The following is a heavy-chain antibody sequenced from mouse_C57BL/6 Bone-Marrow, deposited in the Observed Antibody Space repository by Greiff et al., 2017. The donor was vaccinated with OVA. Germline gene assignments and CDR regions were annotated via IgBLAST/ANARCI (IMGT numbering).Heavy chain of an antibody. J-gene: IGHJ4*01. D-gene: IGHD3-2*02. V-gene: IGHV1-81*01. CDR3: ARSGAGGYAMDY. CDR1: GYTFTSYG. CDR2: IYPRSGNT. Sequence: VKVVESGAELARPGASVKLSCKASGYTFTSYGISWVKQRTGQGLEWIGEIYPRSGNTYYNEKFKGKATLTADKSSSTAYMELRSLTSEDSAVYFCARSGAGGYAMDYWGQGTSVTVSS.